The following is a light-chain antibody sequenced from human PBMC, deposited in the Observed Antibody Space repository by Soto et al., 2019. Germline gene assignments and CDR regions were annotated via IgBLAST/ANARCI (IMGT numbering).Light chain of an antibody. CDR3: QQRSNSPFT. J-gene: IGKJ3*01. V-gene: IGKV3-11*01. Sequence: ELVFTRSPATLSLSPGERATLSCRASQSVSSYLAWYQQKPGQAPRLLIYDASNRATGIPARFSGSGSGTDFTLTISSLEPEDFAVYYCQQRSNSPFTFGPGAKVDIK. CDR2: DAS. CDR1: QSVSSY.